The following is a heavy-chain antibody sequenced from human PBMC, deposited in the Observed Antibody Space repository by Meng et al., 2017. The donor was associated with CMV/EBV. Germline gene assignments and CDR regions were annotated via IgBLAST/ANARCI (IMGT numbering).Heavy chain of an antibody. J-gene: IGHJ5*02. CDR1: GGSISSSSCY. CDR3: ARAYCSGGSCWFDP. D-gene: IGHD2-15*01. Sequence: SGGSISSSSCYWGCIRQPPGKGLEWIGSIYYSGSTYYNPSLKSRVTISVDTSKNQFSLKLSSVTAADTAVYYCARAYCSGGSCWFDPWGQGTLVTVSS. V-gene: IGHV4-39*07. CDR2: IYYSGST.